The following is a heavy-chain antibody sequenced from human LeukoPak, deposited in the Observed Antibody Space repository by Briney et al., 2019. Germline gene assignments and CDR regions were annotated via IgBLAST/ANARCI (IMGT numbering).Heavy chain of an antibody. Sequence: GGSLRLSCAASGFTFSSHWMTWVRQAPGKGLEWVASVKEDVNERYYVDSVKGRFTISRDNSKNTLYLQMNSLRAEDTAVYYCARKGNAFGFWGQGTMVTVSS. V-gene: IGHV3-7*03. CDR1: GFTFSSHW. J-gene: IGHJ3*01. D-gene: IGHD3-10*01. CDR3: ARKGNAFGF. CDR2: VKEDVNER.